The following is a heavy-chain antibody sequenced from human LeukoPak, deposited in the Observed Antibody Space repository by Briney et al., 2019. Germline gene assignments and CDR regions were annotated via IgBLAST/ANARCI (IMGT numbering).Heavy chain of an antibody. CDR2: INLEGHI. Sequence: SETLSLTCSLSTYSIPIGYYWGFIRQSPGKGLEWIGCINLEGHIYYSPFLKSRLYISLDTSRSQFSLKIMSVTAADTAIYFCARQLATKGEWAFDVWGQGTMVIASS. D-gene: IGHD1-1*01. J-gene: IGHJ3*01. CDR1: TYSIPIGYY. V-gene: IGHV4-38-2*02. CDR3: ARQLATKGEWAFDV.